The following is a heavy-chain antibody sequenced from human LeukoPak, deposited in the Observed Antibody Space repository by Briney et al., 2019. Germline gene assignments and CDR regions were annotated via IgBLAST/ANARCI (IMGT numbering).Heavy chain of an antibody. Sequence: SQTLSLTCTVYGGSISSGDYYWSWLRQPPGKGLEWIAYMYYSGSTYYNPSLKSRVTMSADTSKNQLSLKLSSVTAADTAVYYCARPYYYDSRIDPWGQGILVTVSS. CDR1: GGSISSGDYY. J-gene: IGHJ5*02. CDR2: MYYSGST. D-gene: IGHD3-22*01. CDR3: ARPYYYDSRIDP. V-gene: IGHV4-30-4*01.